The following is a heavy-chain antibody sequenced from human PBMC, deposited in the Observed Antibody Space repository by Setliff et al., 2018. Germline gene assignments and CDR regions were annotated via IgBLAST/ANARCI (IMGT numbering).Heavy chain of an antibody. CDR2: IYYSGST. J-gene: IGHJ4*02. D-gene: IGHD2-15*01. Sequence: SETLSLTCTVSGGSISSHYWSWIRQPPGKGLEWIGSIYYSGSTNYNPSLKSRVTISVDTSKNQCSLRLSSVTAADTAVYYCASERESASRQTYFDSWGQGTLGTVSS. CDR3: ASERESASRQTYFDS. V-gene: IGHV4-59*11. CDR1: GGSISSHY.